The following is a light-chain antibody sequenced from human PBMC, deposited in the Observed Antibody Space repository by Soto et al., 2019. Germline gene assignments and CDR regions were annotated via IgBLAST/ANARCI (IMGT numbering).Light chain of an antibody. Sequence: QSVLTQPPSASGTPGQRVTISCSGSSSNIGSNTVNWYQQVPGTAPKLLIYSNNHRPSGVPDRFSGSKSGTSASLAISGLQSEDEADYYCAAWDATLNGLFGGGTKVTVL. CDR3: AAWDATLNGL. CDR1: SSNIGSNT. CDR2: SNN. V-gene: IGLV1-44*01. J-gene: IGLJ2*01.